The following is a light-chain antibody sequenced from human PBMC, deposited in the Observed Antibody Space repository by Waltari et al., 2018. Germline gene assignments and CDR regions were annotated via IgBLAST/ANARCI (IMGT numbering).Light chain of an antibody. V-gene: IGKV1-5*03. Sequence: DIQMTQSPSTLSASVGDRVTITCRAIQNINSWLAWYQQKPGKAPKFLIYKASSLESGVPSRCSGSGSRTEITLTISNLQPDDFGTHYYQKHNSYPRTVGKGTKVEIK. CDR2: KAS. J-gene: IGKJ1*01. CDR1: QNINSW. CDR3: QKHNSYPRT.